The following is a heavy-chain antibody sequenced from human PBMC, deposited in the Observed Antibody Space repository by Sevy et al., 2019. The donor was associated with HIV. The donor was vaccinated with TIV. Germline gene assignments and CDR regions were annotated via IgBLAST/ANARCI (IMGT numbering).Heavy chain of an antibody. CDR3: ARTRVLAVYGSGSYYNRFDY. V-gene: IGHV4-34*01. CDR2: INHSGST. Sequence: SETLSLTCAVYGGSFSGYYWSWIRQPPGKGLEWIGEINHSGSTNYNPSLKSRVTISVDTSKNQFSLKLSSVTAADTAVYYCARTRVLAVYGSGSYYNRFDYWGQGPLVTVSS. J-gene: IGHJ4*02. D-gene: IGHD3-10*01. CDR1: GGSFSGYY.